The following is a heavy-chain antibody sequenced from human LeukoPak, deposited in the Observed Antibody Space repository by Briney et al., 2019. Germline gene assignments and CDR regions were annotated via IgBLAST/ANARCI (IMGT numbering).Heavy chain of an antibody. CDR2: IYTSGST. D-gene: IGHD1-14*01. Sequence: SETLSLTCTVSGGSISSGSYYWSWIRQPAGKGLEWIGRIYTSGSTNYNPSLKSRVTISVDTSKSQFSLKLSSVTAADTAVYYCASQDRRSNWFDPWGQGTLVTVSS. CDR1: GGSISSGSYY. CDR3: ASQDRRSNWFDP. J-gene: IGHJ5*02. V-gene: IGHV4-61*02.